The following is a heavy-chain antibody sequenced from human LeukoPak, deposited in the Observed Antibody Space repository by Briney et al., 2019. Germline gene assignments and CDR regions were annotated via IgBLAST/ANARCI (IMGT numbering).Heavy chain of an antibody. D-gene: IGHD6-13*01. V-gene: IGHV1-24*01. Sequence: ASVKVSCKVSGYTLTELSMHWVRQAPGKGLEWMGGFDPEDGETIYAQKFQGRVTMTEDTSTDTAYMELSSLRSEDTAVYYCARDHGGSSWPSHYYYYYMDVWGKGTTVTVSS. J-gene: IGHJ6*03. CDR1: GYTLTELS. CDR2: FDPEDGET. CDR3: ARDHGGSSWPSHYYYYYMDV.